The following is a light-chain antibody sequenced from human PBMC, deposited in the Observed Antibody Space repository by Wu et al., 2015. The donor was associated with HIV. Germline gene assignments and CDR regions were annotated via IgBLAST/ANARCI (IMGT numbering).Light chain of an antibody. CDR3: QQGSNGLT. V-gene: IGKV3D-20*02. Sequence: EVVLTQSPVTLSLSPGERATLSCRASQIITSSYLAWYQQKPGQAPRLLIYGASNRATGIPGRFSGSGSGTGFTLTISSLEPEDFAVYYCQQGSNGLTFGGGTKVEIK. CDR2: GAS. CDR1: QIITSSY. J-gene: IGKJ4*01.